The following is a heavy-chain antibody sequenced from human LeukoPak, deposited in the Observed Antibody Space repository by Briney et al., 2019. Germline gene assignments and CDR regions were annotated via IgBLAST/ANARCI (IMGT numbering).Heavy chain of an antibody. CDR3: AREWGGMITFGGVIVSYYFDY. J-gene: IGHJ4*02. CDR2: IKQDGSEK. CDR1: GFTFSSYW. V-gene: IGHV3-7*03. D-gene: IGHD3-16*02. Sequence: PGGSLRLSCAASGFTFSSYWMSWVRQAPGKGLEWVANIKQDGSEKYYVDSVKGRFTISRDNAKNSLYLQMNSLRAEDTAVYYCAREWGGMITFGGVIVSYYFDYWGQGTLVTVSS.